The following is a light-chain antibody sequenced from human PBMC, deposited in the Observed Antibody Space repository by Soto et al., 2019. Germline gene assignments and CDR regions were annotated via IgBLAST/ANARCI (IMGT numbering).Light chain of an antibody. Sequence: DMQVTQARSSMSESVGDRVTITCRASQSISSYLNWYQQKPGKAPKLLIYAACNLQSGVPSRFSGSGSGTNFTLSLNSLQPEDFATYYCQQGYSHPWTFGQGTKVDI. V-gene: IGKV1-39*01. CDR1: QSISSY. CDR2: AAC. CDR3: QQGYSHPWT. J-gene: IGKJ1*01.